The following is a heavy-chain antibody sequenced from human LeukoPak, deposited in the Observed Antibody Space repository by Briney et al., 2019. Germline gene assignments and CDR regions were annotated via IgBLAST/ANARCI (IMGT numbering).Heavy chain of an antibody. CDR3: ARLGAGPTYYDFWSGYSSFYFDY. D-gene: IGHD3-3*01. Sequence: SETLSLTCTVSGNSVSTGTYYWGWIRQPPGKGLEWIGGIHYSGNTYYNPSLKSRVTISVDTSKNQFSLKLSSVTAADTAVYYCARLGAGPTYYDFWSGYSSFYFDYWGQGTLVTVSS. CDR1: GNSVSTGTYY. J-gene: IGHJ4*02. CDR2: IHYSGNT. V-gene: IGHV4-39*01.